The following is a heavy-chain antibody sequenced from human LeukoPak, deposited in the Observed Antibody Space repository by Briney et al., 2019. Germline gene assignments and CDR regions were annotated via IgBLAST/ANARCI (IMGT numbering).Heavy chain of an antibody. D-gene: IGHD6-13*01. CDR1: GFTFSNYE. CDR3: ARYGQQLVSDY. Sequence: GGSLRLSCAASGFTFSNYEMYWVRQAPGKGLEWLSYISSSGSTLYYADSVKGRFTISRDNAKSSLYLRMNSLRAEDTAVYYCARYGQQLVSDYWGQGTLLTVSS. CDR2: ISSSGSTL. V-gene: IGHV3-48*03. J-gene: IGHJ4*02.